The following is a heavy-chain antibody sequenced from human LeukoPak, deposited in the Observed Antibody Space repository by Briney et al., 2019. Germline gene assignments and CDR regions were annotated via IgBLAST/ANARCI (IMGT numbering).Heavy chain of an antibody. CDR2: IRYDGSNK. Sequence: PGGSLRLSCAASGFTFSSYGMHWVRQAPGKGLEWVAFIRYDGSNKYYADSVKGRFTISRDNAKNSLYLQMNSLRAEDTAVYYCARVSSSWFRTYYFDYWGQGTLVTVSS. V-gene: IGHV3-30*02. J-gene: IGHJ4*02. D-gene: IGHD6-13*01. CDR3: ARVSSSWFRTYYFDY. CDR1: GFTFSSYG.